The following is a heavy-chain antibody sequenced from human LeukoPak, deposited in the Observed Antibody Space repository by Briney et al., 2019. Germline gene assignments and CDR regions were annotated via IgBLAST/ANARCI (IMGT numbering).Heavy chain of an antibody. CDR3: ARDGRIRFPVTPWFDP. D-gene: IGHD3-3*01. CDR2: MYHSRST. V-gene: IGHV4-38-2*02. Sequence: ASETLSLTCTVSGYSISSGYYWGCIRQPPGKGLEWIATMYHSRSTYYNPSPKSRVTISLDTSKNQFSLKLSSVTAADTAVYYCARDGRIRFPVTPWFDPWGPGTLVIVSS. J-gene: IGHJ5*02. CDR1: GYSISSGYY.